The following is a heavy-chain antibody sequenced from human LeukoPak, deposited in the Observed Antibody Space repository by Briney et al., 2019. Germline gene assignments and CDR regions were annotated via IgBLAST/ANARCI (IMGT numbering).Heavy chain of an antibody. J-gene: IGHJ4*02. CDR2: FDPEDGET. V-gene: IGHV1-24*01. CDR3: ARSGNHIFDY. CDR1: GYSLTELS. D-gene: IGHD4-23*01. Sequence: ASVKVSCKVSGYSLTELSMHWVRQAPGKGLEWMGGFDPEDGETIYAQKFQGRVTMTEVTSTDTAYMELSSLRSEDTAVYYCARSGNHIFDYWGQGTLVTVSS.